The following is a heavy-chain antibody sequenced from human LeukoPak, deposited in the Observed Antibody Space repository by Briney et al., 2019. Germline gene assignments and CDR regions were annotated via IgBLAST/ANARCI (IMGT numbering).Heavy chain of an antibody. CDR2: IYHSGST. Sequence: PETLSLTCAVSGGSISSSNWWSWVRQPPGKGLEWIGEIYHSGSTNYNPSLKSPVTISVDKSKNQFSLKLSSVTAADTAVYYCARDPIVVVPAAIDYYYYYGMDVWGQGTTVTVSS. V-gene: IGHV4-4*03. D-gene: IGHD2-2*01. J-gene: IGHJ6*02. CDR3: ARDPIVVVPAAIDYYYYYGMDV. CDR1: GGSISSSNW.